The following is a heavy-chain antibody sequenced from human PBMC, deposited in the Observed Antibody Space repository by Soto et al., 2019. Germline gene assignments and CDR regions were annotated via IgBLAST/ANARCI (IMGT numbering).Heavy chain of an antibody. CDR3: ARDPTYYYILTGPSHYYYYGMDV. D-gene: IGHD3-9*01. V-gene: IGHV1-18*01. CDR2: ISAYNGNT. CDR1: GYTFTSYG. J-gene: IGHJ6*02. Sequence: ASVKVSCKASGYTFTSYGISWVRQAPGQGLEWMGWISAYNGNTNYAQKLQGRVTMTTDTSTSTAYMELRSLRSDDTAVYYCARDPTYYYILTGPSHYYYYGMDVWGQGTTVTVSS.